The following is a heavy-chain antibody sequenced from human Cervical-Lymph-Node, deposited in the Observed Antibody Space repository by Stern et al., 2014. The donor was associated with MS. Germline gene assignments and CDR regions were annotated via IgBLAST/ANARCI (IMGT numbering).Heavy chain of an antibody. CDR2: IWYDGCNK. Sequence: VQLVESGGGVVQPGRSLRLSCAASGFTFSSYGMHWVRQAPGKGLEWVAVIWYDGCNKYYADSVKGRFTISRDNSKNTLYLQMNSLRAEDTAVYYCARDRAVSIYYYYGMDVWGQGTTVTVSS. CDR3: ARDRAVSIYYYYGMDV. V-gene: IGHV3-33*01. CDR1: GFTFSSYG. D-gene: IGHD6-19*01. J-gene: IGHJ6*02.